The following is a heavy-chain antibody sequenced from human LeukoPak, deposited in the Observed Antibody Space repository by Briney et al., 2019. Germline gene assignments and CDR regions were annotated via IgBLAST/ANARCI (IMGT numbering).Heavy chain of an antibody. CDR1: GYTLTSYG. CDR3: AREQGVATIRVLDY. J-gene: IGHJ4*02. CDR2: ISAYNGNT. D-gene: IGHD5-12*01. V-gene: IGHV1-18*04. Sequence: ASVKVSCKASGYTLTSYGISWVRQDPAQGLEWMGWISAYNGNTNYAQKLQGRVTMTTDTSTSTAYMELRSLRSDDTAVYYCAREQGVATIRVLDYWGQGTLVTVSS.